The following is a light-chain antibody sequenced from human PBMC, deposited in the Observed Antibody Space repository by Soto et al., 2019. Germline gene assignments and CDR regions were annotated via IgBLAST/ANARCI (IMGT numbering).Light chain of an antibody. CDR1: QSVSSSY. CDR3: QQYGSSPPRLT. V-gene: IGKV3-20*01. Sequence: ESVLTQSAGTLSLSPGERATLSCRASQSVSSSYLAWYQQKPGQAPRLLIYGASSRATGIPDRFSGSGSGTDFTLTISRLEPEDFAVYYCQQYGSSPPRLTFGGGTKVDIK. CDR2: GAS. J-gene: IGKJ4*01.